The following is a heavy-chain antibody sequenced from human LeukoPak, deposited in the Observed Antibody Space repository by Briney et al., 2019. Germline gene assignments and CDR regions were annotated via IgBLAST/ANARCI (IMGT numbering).Heavy chain of an antibody. D-gene: IGHD3-22*01. J-gene: IGHJ4*02. CDR2: INPNSGGT. CDR1: GYTFTGYY. Sequence: VASVKVSCKASGYTFTGYYMHWVRQAPGQGLEWMGWINPNSGGTNYAQKFQGRVTMTRDTSISTAYMELSRLRSDDTAVYYCARAHTPCRWYCDSSGCFDYWGQGTLVTVSS. V-gene: IGHV1-2*02. CDR3: ARAHTPCRWYCDSSGCFDY.